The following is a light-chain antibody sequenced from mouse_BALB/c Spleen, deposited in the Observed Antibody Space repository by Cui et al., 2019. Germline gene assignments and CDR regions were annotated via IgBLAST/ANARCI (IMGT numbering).Light chain of an antibody. CDR1: QDVSTA. CDR3: QQHYSTPYT. CDR2: WAS. V-gene: IGKV6-25*01. Sequence: DIVISQAYKFMSTSVGCRVSITCKASQDVSTAVPWYQQKPGQSPKLLIYWASTRHTGVPDRFTGSGSGTDSTLTISSVQAEDRALYYCQQHYSTPYTFGGGTKLEIK. J-gene: IGKJ2*01.